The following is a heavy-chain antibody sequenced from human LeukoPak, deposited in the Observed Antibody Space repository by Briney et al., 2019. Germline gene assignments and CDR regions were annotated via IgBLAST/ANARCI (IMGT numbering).Heavy chain of an antibody. Sequence: SETLSLTYTVSGGSISPYYWSWIRQPPGKGLEWIAYIYYKGTSSYNPSLKSRVTIAVDASKNQFSLRLSSVTAADTAVYFCARTTGEGSLDCWGQGTLVTVSS. CDR2: IYYKGTS. D-gene: IGHD7-27*01. V-gene: IGHV4-59*08. J-gene: IGHJ4*02. CDR3: ARTTGEGSLDC. CDR1: GGSISPYY.